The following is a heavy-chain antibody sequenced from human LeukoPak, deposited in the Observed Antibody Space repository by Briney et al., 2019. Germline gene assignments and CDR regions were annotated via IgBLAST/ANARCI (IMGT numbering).Heavy chain of an antibody. CDR2: ITSSSTYT. J-gene: IGHJ6*03. D-gene: IGHD1-26*01. CDR1: GFSFSSYN. CDR3: ARDPYSGTYGDTYYYYMDV. Sequence: GGSLRLSCAASGFSFSSYNMNWVRQAPGKGLEWVSSITSSSTYTFYADSVKGRFTISRDNARNSLYLQMNSLRAEDTAVYYCARDPYSGTYGDTYYYYMDVWGKGTTVTISS. V-gene: IGHV3-21*01.